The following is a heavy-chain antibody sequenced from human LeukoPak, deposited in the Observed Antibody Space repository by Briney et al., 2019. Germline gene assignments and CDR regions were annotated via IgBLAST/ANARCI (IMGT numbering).Heavy chain of an antibody. CDR3: ARGRGSGWYEDY. CDR2: INHSGST. D-gene: IGHD6-19*01. V-gene: IGHV4-34*01. CDR1: GGSFSGYY. J-gene: IGHJ4*02. Sequence: PSETLSLTCAVYGGSFSGYYWSWIRQPPGKGLEWIGEINHSGSTNYNPSLKSRVTISVDTSKNQFSLKLSSVTAADTAVYYCARGRGSGWYEDYWGQGTLVTVS.